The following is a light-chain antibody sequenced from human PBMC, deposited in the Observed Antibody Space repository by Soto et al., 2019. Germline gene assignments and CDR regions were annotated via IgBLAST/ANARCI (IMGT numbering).Light chain of an antibody. CDR3: QQYNNWPLT. Sequence: EIVLTQSPGTLSLSPGDRATLSCRASQTVSNNYLAWCQQKPGQAPRVIMYGASRRATGIPDRFSGGGSGTDFTLTISSLEPEDFAVYYCQQYNNWPLTFGQGTRLEIK. CDR1: QTVSNNY. CDR2: GAS. J-gene: IGKJ5*01. V-gene: IGKV3-20*01.